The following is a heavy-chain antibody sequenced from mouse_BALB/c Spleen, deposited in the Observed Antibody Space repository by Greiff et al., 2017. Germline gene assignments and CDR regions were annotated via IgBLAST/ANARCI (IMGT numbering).Heavy chain of an antibody. CDR3: ARWLLHYAMDY. V-gene: IGHV14-3*02. D-gene: IGHD2-3*01. J-gene: IGHJ4*01. Sequence: EVQLQQSGAELVKPGASVKLSCTASGFNIKDTYMHWVKQRPEQGLEWIGRIDPANGNTKYDPKFQGKATITADTSSNTAYLQLSSLTSEDTAVYYGARWLLHYAMDYWGQGTSVPVSS. CDR1: GFNIKDTY. CDR2: IDPANGNT.